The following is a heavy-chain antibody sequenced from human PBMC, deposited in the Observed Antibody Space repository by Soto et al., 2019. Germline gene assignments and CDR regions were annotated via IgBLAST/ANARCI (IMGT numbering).Heavy chain of an antibody. CDR2: ISGSGGST. J-gene: IGHJ4*02. Sequence: EVQLLESGGGLVQPGGSLRLSCAASGFTFSSYAMSWVRQAPGKGLDWVSAISGSGGSTYYADSVKGRFTISRDNSKNTLYLQMNSLRAEDTAVYYCAKVVGRVMEPYYFDYWGQGTLVTVSS. V-gene: IGHV3-23*01. CDR3: AKVVGRVMEPYYFDY. CDR1: GFTFSSYA. D-gene: IGHD1-26*01.